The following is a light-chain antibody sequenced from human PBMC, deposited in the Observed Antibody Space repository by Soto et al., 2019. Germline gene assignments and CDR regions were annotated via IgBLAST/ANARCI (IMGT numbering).Light chain of an antibody. J-gene: IGKJ4*01. CDR2: AAS. CDR1: QSINSY. CDR3: QQSYITPPT. V-gene: IGKV1-39*01. Sequence: DIQMTQSPSSLSASVGDRVTITCRASQSINSYLNWYQQKPGKAPNVLIYAASSLQSGVPSRFSGSGSGPDFTLTISSLQPEDFAIYYCQQSYITPPTSGGGTKVDIK.